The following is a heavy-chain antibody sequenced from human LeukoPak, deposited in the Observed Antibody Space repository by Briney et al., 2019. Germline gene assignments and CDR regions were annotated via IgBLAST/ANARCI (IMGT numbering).Heavy chain of an antibody. V-gene: IGHV3-43*01. CDR2: ISWDGGST. CDR1: GFTFSSYS. CDR3: AKDRSNYFDY. Sequence: GGSLRLSCAASGFTFSSYSMNWVRQAPGKGLEWVSLISWDGGSTYYADSVKGRFTISRDNSKNSLYLQMNSLRTEDTALYYCAKDRSNYFDYWGQGTLVTVSS. D-gene: IGHD3/OR15-3a*01. J-gene: IGHJ4*02.